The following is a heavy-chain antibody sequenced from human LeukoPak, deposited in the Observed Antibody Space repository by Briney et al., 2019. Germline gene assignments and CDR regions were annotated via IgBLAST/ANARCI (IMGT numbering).Heavy chain of an antibody. D-gene: IGHD2-2*01. CDR1: GYTFTGYY. CDR3: ARTPRYCSSTSCSISAFDI. V-gene: IGHV1-2*02. CDR2: INPNSGGT. Sequence: ASVKVSCKASGYTFTGYYMHWVRQAPGQGLEWMGWINPNSGGTNYAQKFQGRVTMTRDTSISTAYMELSRLRSDDTAVYYCARTPRYCSSTSCSISAFDIWGQGTMVTVSS. J-gene: IGHJ3*02.